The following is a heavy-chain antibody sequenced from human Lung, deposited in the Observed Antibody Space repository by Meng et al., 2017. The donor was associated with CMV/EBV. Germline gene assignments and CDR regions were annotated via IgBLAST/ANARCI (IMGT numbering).Heavy chain of an antibody. J-gene: IGHJ4*02. CDR2: INQDGSEI. CDR1: EFTFSGFW. V-gene: IGHV3-7*01. CDR3: ARAIWFGEFCDF. D-gene: IGHD3-10*01. Sequence: GGSLRLSCAASEFTFSGFWMTWVRQAPGKGLEWVANINQDGSEIYYLDSVKGRFTISRDNAKNSLFLQMNSLRAEDTAVYYCARAIWFGEFCDFWGQGTRVTVSS.